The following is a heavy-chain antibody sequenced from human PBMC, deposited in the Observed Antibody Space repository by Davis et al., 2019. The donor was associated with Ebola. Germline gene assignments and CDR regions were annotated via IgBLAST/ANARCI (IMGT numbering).Heavy chain of an antibody. V-gene: IGHV3-73*01. CDR1: GFTFSGSA. D-gene: IGHD4-17*01. CDR2: IRSKANSYAT. Sequence: PGGSLRLSCAASGFTFSGSAMHWVRQASGKGLEWVGRIRSKANSYATAYAASVKGRFTISRDDSKNTAYPQMNSLKTEDTAVYYCTTTTTTNDYWGQGTLVTVSS. J-gene: IGHJ4*02. CDR3: TTTTTTNDY.